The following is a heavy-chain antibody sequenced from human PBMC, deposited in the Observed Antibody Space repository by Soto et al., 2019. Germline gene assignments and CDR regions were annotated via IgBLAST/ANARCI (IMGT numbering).Heavy chain of an antibody. D-gene: IGHD3-22*01. J-gene: IGHJ6*02. CDR1: GYSFTSYW. CDR3: ATTVVTDYYCYYGMHV. V-gene: IGHV5-10-1*01. CDR2: IDPSDSYT. Sequence: PGESLKISCKGSGYSFTSYWISWVRQMPGKGLEWMGRIDPSDSYTNYSPSFQGHVTISADKSISTAYLQWSSLKASDTAMYYCATTVVTDYYCYYGMHVWGQGIMVTVSS.